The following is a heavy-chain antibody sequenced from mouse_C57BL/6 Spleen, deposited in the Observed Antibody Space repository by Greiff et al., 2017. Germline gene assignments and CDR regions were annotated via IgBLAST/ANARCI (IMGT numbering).Heavy chain of an antibody. J-gene: IGHJ3*01. CDR1: GYTFTSYW. Sequence: QVQLQQSGAELAKPGASVKLSCKASGYTFTSYWMHWVKQRPGQGLEWIGYINPSSGYTKYNQKFKDKATLTADTSYSTAYMQLSSLTYEDSAVYYCARSIYYDPFAYWGQGTLVTVSA. CDR2: INPSSGYT. CDR3: ARSIYYDPFAY. D-gene: IGHD2-4*01. V-gene: IGHV1-7*01.